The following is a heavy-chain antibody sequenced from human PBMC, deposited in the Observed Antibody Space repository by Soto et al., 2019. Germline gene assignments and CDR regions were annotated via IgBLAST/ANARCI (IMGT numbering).Heavy chain of an antibody. J-gene: IGHJ4*02. V-gene: IGHV1-69*01. CDR1: GGSLRNSV. CDR3: ARLGHPDH. Sequence: QVQLVQSGAEVRKPGSSVKVSCTASGGSLRNSVISWVRQAPAQRLEWMGGVIPMLGTANYAQKFQGRVTIAADEATSTAYMDLSRLSPDDTAVYYCARLGHPDHWGPGTLVIVSS. CDR2: VIPMLGTA.